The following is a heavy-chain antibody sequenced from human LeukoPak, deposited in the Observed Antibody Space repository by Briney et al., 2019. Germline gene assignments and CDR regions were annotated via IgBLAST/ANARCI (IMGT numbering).Heavy chain of an antibody. CDR1: RFTFSSYS. J-gene: IGHJ3*02. V-gene: IGHV3-21*04. CDR2: ISSSGSYI. D-gene: IGHD1-14*01. CDR3: ARDVTNTIDDAFDI. Sequence: GGSLRLSCAASRFTFSSYSMNWVRQAPGKGLEWVSSISSSGSYIYYADSVKGRFTISRDNAKNSLYLQMNSLRAEDTAVYYCARDVTNTIDDAFDIWGQGTMVTVSS.